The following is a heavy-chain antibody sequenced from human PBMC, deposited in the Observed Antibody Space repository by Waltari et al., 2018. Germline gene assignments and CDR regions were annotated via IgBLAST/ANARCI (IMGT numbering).Heavy chain of an antibody. CDR1: GGTFSSYA. V-gene: IGHV1-69*01. J-gene: IGHJ4*02. CDR3: ASFDYDSSGYLGY. Sequence: QVQLVQSGAEVKKPGSSVKVSCKASGGTFSSYAISWVRQAPGQGLEWMGGSIPIFGTANDAQKFQGRVTITADESTSTAYMELRSLRSEDTAVYYGASFDYDSSGYLGYWGQGTLVTVSS. D-gene: IGHD3-22*01. CDR2: SIPIFGTA.